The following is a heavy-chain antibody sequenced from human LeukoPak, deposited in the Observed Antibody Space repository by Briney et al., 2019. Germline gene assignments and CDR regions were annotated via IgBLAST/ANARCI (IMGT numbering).Heavy chain of an antibody. D-gene: IGHD3-22*01. J-gene: IGHJ4*02. CDR1: GFTFSSFW. CDR3: ARGGSSAYYTPFDY. Sequence: PGGSLRLSCAASGFTFSSFWMSWVRQAPGKGLEWVANINQDGSEKTNVDSVKGRFTISRDNAKNSLYLQMNSLRAEDTAVYYCARGGSSAYYTPFDYWGQGTLVTVSS. V-gene: IGHV3-7*01. CDR2: INQDGSEK.